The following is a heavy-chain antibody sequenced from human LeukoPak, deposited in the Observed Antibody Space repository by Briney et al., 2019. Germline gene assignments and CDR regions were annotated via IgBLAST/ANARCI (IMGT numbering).Heavy chain of an antibody. CDR1: RDYIRHIDYY. Sequence: SETLSLTCTVSRDYIRHIDYYWVWIRQPPGKGLEWIGNVYKSGTTSYNPSLRSRVTMSLDTSRSQFSLRLTSVTAADTAVYYCARGPSSGWYFHVFHFDYWGQGTLVTVSS. CDR3: ARGPSSGWYFHVFHFDY. J-gene: IGHJ4*02. CDR2: VYKSGTT. D-gene: IGHD6-19*01. V-gene: IGHV4-39*07.